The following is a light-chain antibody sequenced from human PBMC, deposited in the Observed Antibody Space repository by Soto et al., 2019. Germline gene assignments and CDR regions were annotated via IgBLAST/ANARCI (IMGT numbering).Light chain of an antibody. J-gene: IGKJ4*01. V-gene: IGKV3-15*01. CDR1: QGIGDT. Sequence: EVVMRQSPATLSASPGEGATLSCRASQGIGDTLAWYQHKPGQTPRLLIHDTSTRATGVPTRFSGSRSGAEFTLTINSLQSEDFAVYYCQPYNNWPLTFGGGTKVDIK. CDR3: QPYNNWPLT. CDR2: DTS.